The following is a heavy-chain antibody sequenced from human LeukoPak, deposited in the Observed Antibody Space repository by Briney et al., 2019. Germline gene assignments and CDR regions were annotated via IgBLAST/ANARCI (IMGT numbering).Heavy chain of an antibody. CDR1: GYTFTGYY. J-gene: IGHJ5*02. V-gene: IGHV1-2*02. D-gene: IGHD3-22*01. CDR2: INPNSGGT. CDR3: ARDGTYYYDGSGYSDH. Sequence: ASVKVSCKASGYTFTGYYMHWVRQAPGQGLEWMGWINPNSGGTNYAQKFQGRVTMTRDTSISTAYMELSRLRSDDTAVYYCARDGTYYYDGSGYSDHWGQGTLVTVSS.